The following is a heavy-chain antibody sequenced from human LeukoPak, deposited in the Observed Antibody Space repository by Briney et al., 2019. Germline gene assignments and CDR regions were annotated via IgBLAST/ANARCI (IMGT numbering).Heavy chain of an antibody. CDR2: IIPILGIA. CDR1: GGTFSSYA. D-gene: IGHD3-10*01. Sequence: SVKVSCKASGGTFSSYAISWVRQAPGQGLEWMGRIIPILGIANYAQKFQGRVTITADKSTSTAYMELSSLRSEDTAVYYCAREGEYYYGSGLFDYWGQGTLVTVSS. V-gene: IGHV1-69*04. CDR3: AREGEYYYGSGLFDY. J-gene: IGHJ4*02.